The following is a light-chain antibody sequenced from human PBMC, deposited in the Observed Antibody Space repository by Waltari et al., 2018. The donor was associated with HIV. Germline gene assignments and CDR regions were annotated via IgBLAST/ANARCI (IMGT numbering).Light chain of an antibody. J-gene: IGKJ1*01. CDR1: QSIGTY. V-gene: IGKV1-39*01. CDR2: GAF. Sequence: DIQMTQSPPSLSASVGDRVTIPCRASQSIGTYLNWYHQKPGKAPKLLIYGAFSLQTGVPSRFSGSGSETHFSLTISSLQPADSVTYYCHQNHSVPQTFGQGTKVEI. CDR3: HQNHSVPQT.